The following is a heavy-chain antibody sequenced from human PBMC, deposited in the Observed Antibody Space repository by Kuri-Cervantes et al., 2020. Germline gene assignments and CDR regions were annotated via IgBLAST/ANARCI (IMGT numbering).Heavy chain of an antibody. V-gene: IGHV1-69*06. CDR1: GGTFSSYT. CDR2: IIPIFGTA. J-gene: IGHJ6*04. CDR3: ARGWVDIVATPLDV. D-gene: IGHD5-12*01. Sequence: SVKVSCKASGGTFSSYTISWVRQAPGQGLEWMGGIIPIFGTANYAQKFQGRVTITADKSTSTAYMELSSLRSEDTAVYYCARGWVDIVATPLDVWGKGTTVTVSS.